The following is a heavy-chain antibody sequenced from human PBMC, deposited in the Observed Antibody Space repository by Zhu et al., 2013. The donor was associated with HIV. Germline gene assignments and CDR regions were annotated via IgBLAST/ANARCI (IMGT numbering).Heavy chain of an antibody. CDR1: GGTFSSYA. V-gene: IGHV1-69*01. CDR2: IIPIFGTA. Sequence: VQLVQSGAEVKKSGSSVKVSCKASGGTFSSYAISWVRQAPGQGLEWMGGIIPIFGTANYAQKFQGRVTITADESTSTAYMELSSLRSEDTAVYYCARDWSLAYCGGDCYSGTTYYFDYWGQGTLVTVSS. D-gene: IGHD2-21*02. CDR3: ARDWSLAYCGGDCYSGTTYYFDY. J-gene: IGHJ4*02.